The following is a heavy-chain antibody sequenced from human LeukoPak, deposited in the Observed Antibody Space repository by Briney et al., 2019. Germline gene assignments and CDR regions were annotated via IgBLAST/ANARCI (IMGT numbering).Heavy chain of an antibody. V-gene: IGHV4-59*01. CDR2: IYYSGST. CDR1: GDSISSYY. Sequence: SETLSLTCTVSGDSISSYYWSWIRQPPGKGLEWIGYIYYSGSTNYNPSLKSRVTISVDTSKNQFPLKLSSVTAADTAVYYCARSHPGSFYYWGQGTLVTVSS. J-gene: IGHJ4*02. CDR3: ARSHPGSFYY.